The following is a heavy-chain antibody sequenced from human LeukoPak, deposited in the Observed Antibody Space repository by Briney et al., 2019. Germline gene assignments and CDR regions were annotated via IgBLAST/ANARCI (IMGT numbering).Heavy chain of an antibody. CDR1: GVTFSDYG. V-gene: IGHV3-33*01. CDR3: ASVSHNWNFDY. J-gene: IGHJ4*02. Sequence: GGSLRLSCETSGVTFSDYGMHWVRQAPGKGLEWVAVIWDGGNTEFYADSVRGRFTIFKDNSKNTLYLQMNSLRAEDTAIYYCASVSHNWNFDYWGQGTLVTVSS. D-gene: IGHD1-20*01. CDR2: IWDGGNTE.